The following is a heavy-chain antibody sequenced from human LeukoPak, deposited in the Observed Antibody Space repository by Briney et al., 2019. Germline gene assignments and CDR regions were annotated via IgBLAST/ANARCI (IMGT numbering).Heavy chain of an antibody. CDR1: GFTFSTYN. J-gene: IGHJ4*02. V-gene: IGHV3-30*03. D-gene: IGHD5-24*01. CDR3: MATPIDY. CDR2: ILSDGSKQ. Sequence: TGGSVRLSCAASGFTFSTYNMHGVREAPGKGLEGVAVILSDGSKQYYADSVKGRFTISRDNSKNTLYLQMNSLRAEDTALFYCMATPIDYWGQGTLVTVSS.